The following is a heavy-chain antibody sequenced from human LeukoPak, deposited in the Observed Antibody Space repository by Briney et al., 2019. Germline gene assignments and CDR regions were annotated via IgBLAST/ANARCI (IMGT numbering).Heavy chain of an antibody. J-gene: IGHJ5*02. V-gene: IGHV4-59*01. Sequence: SETLSRTCTVSGGSISSYYWSWIRQPPGKGLEWIGYIYYSGSTNYNPSLKSRVTISVDTSKNQFSLKLSSVTAADTAVYYCARERWFGEFYWFDPWGQGTLVTVSS. CDR2: IYYSGST. D-gene: IGHD3-10*01. CDR3: ARERWFGEFYWFDP. CDR1: GGSISSYY.